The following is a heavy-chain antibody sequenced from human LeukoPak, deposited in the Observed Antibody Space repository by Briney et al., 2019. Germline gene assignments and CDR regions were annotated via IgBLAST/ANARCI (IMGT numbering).Heavy chain of an antibody. D-gene: IGHD3-22*01. V-gene: IGHV4-34*01. CDR1: GGSFSAYY. CDR3: ARGGGSSGYYLDY. J-gene: IGHJ4*02. CDR2: INHSGSS. Sequence: SETLSLTCAVYGGSFSAYYWTWIRQPQGKGLEWIGEINHSGSSNYNSSLRSRVTISVDTSYKQFSLRLSSVTAADTAVYYCARGGGSSGYYLDYWGQGTLVTVSS.